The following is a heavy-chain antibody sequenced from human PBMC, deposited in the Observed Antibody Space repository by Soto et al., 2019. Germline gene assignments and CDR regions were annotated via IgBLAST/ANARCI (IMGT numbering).Heavy chain of an antibody. CDR3: ARARGIGVGTTYY. D-gene: IGHD3-22*01. V-gene: IGHV1-18*01. J-gene: IGHJ4*02. CDR1: GYIFSNYG. CDR2: VSVYNGKS. Sequence: ASVKVSCKASGYIFSNYGISWMRQVPGQGLEWMGWVSVYNGKSNYTQKFQGRVTMTTDTSTNTAYMELRSLRSDDTAVYYCARARGIGVGTTYYWGQGTLVTVSS.